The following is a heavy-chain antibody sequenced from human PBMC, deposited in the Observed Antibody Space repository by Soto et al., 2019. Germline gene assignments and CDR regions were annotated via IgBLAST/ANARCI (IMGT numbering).Heavy chain of an antibody. CDR2: INSDGSTT. J-gene: IGHJ4*02. Sequence: EVQLVESGGGLVQPGVSLRLSCAASGFTLSSYWMHWVRQAPGKGLVWVSRINSDGSTTNYADSVKGRFTISRDTAKNTLYLQMNTLRAEDTALYYCTRGTFSSSGEVKCHDYWAQGPLVNVS. CDR3: TRGTFSSSGEVKCHDY. D-gene: IGHD6-6*01. V-gene: IGHV3-74*01. CDR1: GFTLSSYW.